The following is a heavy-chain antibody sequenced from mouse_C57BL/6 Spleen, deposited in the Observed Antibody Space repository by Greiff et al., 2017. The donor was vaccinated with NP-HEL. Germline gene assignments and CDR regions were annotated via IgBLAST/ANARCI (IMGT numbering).Heavy chain of an antibody. CDR1: GYTFTSYW. V-gene: IGHV1-72*01. CDR2: IDPNSGGT. Sequence: QVHVKQPGAELVKPGASVKLSCKASGYTFTSYWMHWVKQRPGRGLEWIGRIDPNSGGTKYNEKFKSKATLTVDKPSSTAYMQLSSLTSEDSAVYYCARYGSSYYAMDYWGQGTSVTVSS. D-gene: IGHD1-1*01. CDR3: ARYGSSYYAMDY. J-gene: IGHJ4*01.